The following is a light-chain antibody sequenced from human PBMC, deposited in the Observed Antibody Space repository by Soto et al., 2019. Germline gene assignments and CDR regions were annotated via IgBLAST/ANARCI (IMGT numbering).Light chain of an antibody. CDR3: AAWDDSLNGHV. V-gene: IGLV1-44*01. J-gene: IGLJ1*01. CDR1: SSNIGTYT. CDR2: SNN. Sequence: QSVLTQPPSASGTPGQRVTISCSGTSSNIGTYTVNWYQQLPGTAPKLLIHSNNQRPSGVPDRFSGSKSGTSASLAISGLQSEDEADYYCAAWDDSLNGHVFGTGTKLTVL.